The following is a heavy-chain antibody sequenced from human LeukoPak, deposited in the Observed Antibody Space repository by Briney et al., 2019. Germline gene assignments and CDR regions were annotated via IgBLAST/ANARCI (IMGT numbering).Heavy chain of an antibody. Sequence: GASVKVSCKASGGTFSSYAISWVRQAPGQGLEWMGRIIPILGIANYAQKFQGRVTITADKSTSTAYMELSSLRSDDTAVYYCARSDSSSWYHWYFDLWGRGTLVTVSS. V-gene: IGHV1-69*04. J-gene: IGHJ2*01. CDR1: GGTFSSYA. CDR2: IIPILGIA. CDR3: ARSDSSSWYHWYFDL. D-gene: IGHD6-13*01.